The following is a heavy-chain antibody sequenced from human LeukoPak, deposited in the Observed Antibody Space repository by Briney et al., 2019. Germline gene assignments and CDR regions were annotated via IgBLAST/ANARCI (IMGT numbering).Heavy chain of an antibody. D-gene: IGHD2-2*01. V-gene: IGHV4-30-4*08. CDR2: IYYSGST. J-gene: IGHJ5*02. CDR1: GGSISSGDYY. Sequence: SETLSRNCTVSGGSISSGDYYWSWIRQPPGKGLEWIGYIYYSGSTYYNPSLKSRVTISVDTSKNQFSLKLSSVTAADTAVYYCARVIVVVPAALEAFDPWGQGTLVTVSS. CDR3: ARVIVVVPAALEAFDP.